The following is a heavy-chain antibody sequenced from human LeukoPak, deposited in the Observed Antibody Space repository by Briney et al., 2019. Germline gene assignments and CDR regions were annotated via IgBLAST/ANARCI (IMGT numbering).Heavy chain of an antibody. CDR3: ARGMVATGS. V-gene: IGHV3-66*02. J-gene: IGHJ5*02. CDR2: IYSDGNT. D-gene: IGHD5-12*01. Sequence: GGSLRLSCAASGFTVNYNYMSRVRQAPGKGLEWVSIIYSDGNTYYADSVKGRFTISRDNSENTVDLQMNSLRVEDTAVYYCARGMVATGSWGQGTLVTVSS. CDR1: GFTVNYNY.